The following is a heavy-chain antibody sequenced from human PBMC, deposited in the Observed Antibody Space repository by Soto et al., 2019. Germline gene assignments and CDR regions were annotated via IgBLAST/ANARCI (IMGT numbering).Heavy chain of an antibody. CDR3: ARGEYCTNGVCYTSGGYYYYYGMDV. CDR1: GGTFSSYA. CDR2: INPNSGGT. J-gene: IGHJ6*02. Sequence: GASVKVSCKASGGTFSSYAISWVRQAPGQGLEWMGWINPNSGGTNYAQKFQGWVTMTRDTSISTAYMELSRLRSDDTAVYYCARGEYCTNGVCYTSGGYYYYYGMDVWGQGTTVTVSS. V-gene: IGHV1-2*04. D-gene: IGHD2-8*01.